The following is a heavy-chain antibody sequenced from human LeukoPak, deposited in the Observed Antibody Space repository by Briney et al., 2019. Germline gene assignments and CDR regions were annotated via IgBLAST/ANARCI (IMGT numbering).Heavy chain of an antibody. V-gene: IGHV4-39*01. CDR1: GGSISSSSYY. Sequence: SETLSLTCTVSGGSISSSSYYWGWIRQPPGKGLEGIGSIYYSGSTYYNPSLKSRVTISVDTSKNQFSLKPSSVTAADTAVYYCARQRPDHDYWGQGTLVTVSS. D-gene: IGHD1-14*01. J-gene: IGHJ4*02. CDR2: IYYSGST. CDR3: ARQRPDHDY.